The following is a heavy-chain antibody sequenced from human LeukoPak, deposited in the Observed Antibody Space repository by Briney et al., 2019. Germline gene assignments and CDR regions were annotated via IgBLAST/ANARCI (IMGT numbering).Heavy chain of an antibody. CDR3: ARGGITVAGTFDY. Sequence: PGGSLRLSCAASGFTFSTYSMNWVRQAPGKGLEWVSSIISSSGYIYYADSVKGRFTISGDNAKNSLYLQMNSLRAEDTAVYFFARGGITVAGTFDYWGQGTLVTVSS. J-gene: IGHJ4*02. D-gene: IGHD6-19*01. V-gene: IGHV3-21*01. CDR2: IISSSGYI. CDR1: GFTFSTYS.